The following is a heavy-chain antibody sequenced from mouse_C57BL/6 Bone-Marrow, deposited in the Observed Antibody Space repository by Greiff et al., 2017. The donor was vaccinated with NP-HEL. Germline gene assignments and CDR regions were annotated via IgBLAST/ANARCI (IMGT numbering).Heavy chain of an antibody. D-gene: IGHD1-1*02. CDR1: GYTFTNYW. CDR3: ARKEALWSYAMDY. CDR2: IYPGGGYT. V-gene: IGHV1-63*01. J-gene: IGHJ4*01. Sequence: QVHVKQSGAELVRPGTSVKMSCKASGYTFTNYWIGWAKQRPGHGLEWIGDIYPGGGYTNYNEKFKGKATLTADKSSSTAYMQFSSLTSEDSAIYYCARKEALWSYAMDYWGQGTSVTVSS.